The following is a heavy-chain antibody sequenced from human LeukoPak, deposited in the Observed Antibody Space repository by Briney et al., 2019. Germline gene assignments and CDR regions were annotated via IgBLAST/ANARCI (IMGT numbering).Heavy chain of an antibody. CDR1: GFTFSKHG. D-gene: IGHD5-24*01. CDR2: ISDSGSST. V-gene: IGHV3-23*01. CDR3: AKSLYEHGYRLTDY. J-gene: IGHJ4*02. Sequence: GGSLRLSCAASGFTFSKHGMSWVRQAPGKGLEWVSGISDSGSSTYYADSVKGRFTVSRDNSKNTLYLQMNSLRAEDTAVYYCAKSLYEHGYRLTDYWGQGTLVTVSS.